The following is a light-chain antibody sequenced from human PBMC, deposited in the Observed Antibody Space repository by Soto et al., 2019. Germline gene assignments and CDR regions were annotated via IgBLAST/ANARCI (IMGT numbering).Light chain of an antibody. CDR1: SSDVGSYNL. CDR2: EGS. Sequence: QSALTQPASVSGSPGQSITISCTGTSSDVGSYNLVSWYQQHPGKAPKLMIYEGSKRPSGVSNRFSGSKSGNTASLTISGLQAEDAADYYCCSYAGSSTSRIFGGGTKVTVL. CDR3: CSYAGSSTSRI. J-gene: IGLJ2*01. V-gene: IGLV2-23*01.